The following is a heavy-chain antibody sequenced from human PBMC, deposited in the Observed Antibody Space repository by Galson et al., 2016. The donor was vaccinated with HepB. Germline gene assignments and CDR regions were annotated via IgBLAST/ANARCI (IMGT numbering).Heavy chain of an antibody. V-gene: IGHV1-24*01. D-gene: IGHD1/OR15-1a*01. J-gene: IGHJ3*02. CDR3: ATGTTVTTVKGFAS. Sequence: SVKVSCKASGYTLTDLSMHWVRQAPGKGLEWMGGFDPADVEPIYAQKFQGRVTMTEDTSTNAAYMELSSLRSEDTAVYYCATGTTVTTVKGFASWGQGTMVTVSS. CDR1: GYTLTDLS. CDR2: FDPADVEP.